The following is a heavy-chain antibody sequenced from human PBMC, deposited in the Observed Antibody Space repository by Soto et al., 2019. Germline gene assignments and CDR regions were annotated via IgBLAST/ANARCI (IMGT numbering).Heavy chain of an antibody. D-gene: IGHD3-16*01. J-gene: IGHJ3*02. CDR3: ARDQRDYGI. V-gene: IGHV3-64*01. CDR1: GFTFSNYA. CDR2: IRSNGGST. Sequence: GGSLRLSCAASGFTFSNYAMHWVRQAPGKGLEFVSVIRSNGGSTNYANSVKGRFTISRDNSKNTLYLQMGSLRPEDTAVYYCARDQRDYGIWGQGTMVTVSS.